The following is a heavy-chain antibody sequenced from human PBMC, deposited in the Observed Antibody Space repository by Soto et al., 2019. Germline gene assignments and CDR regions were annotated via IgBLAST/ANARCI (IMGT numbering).Heavy chain of an antibody. V-gene: IGHV3-9*01. CDR3: AKDVLGYCSSTSCYFGAFDI. CDR2: ISWNSGSI. J-gene: IGHJ3*02. Sequence: EVQLVESGGGLVQPGRSLRLSCAASGFTFDDYAMHWVRQAPGKGLEWVSGISWNSGSIGYADSVKGRFTISRDNAKNSLYLQMNSLRAEDTALYYCAKDVLGYCSSTSCYFGAFDIWGQGTMATVSS. CDR1: GFTFDDYA. D-gene: IGHD2-2*01.